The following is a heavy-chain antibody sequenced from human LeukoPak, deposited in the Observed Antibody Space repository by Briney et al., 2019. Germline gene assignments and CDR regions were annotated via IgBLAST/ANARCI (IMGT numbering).Heavy chain of an antibody. V-gene: IGHV3-23*01. J-gene: IGHJ4*02. CDR3: AKTRQYNGYYFEI. CDR1: GFTFSSFG. D-gene: IGHD5-12*01. CDR2: NNAGGST. Sequence: GGSLRLSCSASGFTFSSFGMSWVRQAPGKGPEWVSSNNAGGSTSYADFVKGRFTISRDNSKNTLYLQMNSLRAEDTALYYCAKTRQYNGYYFEICGQGTLVTVSS.